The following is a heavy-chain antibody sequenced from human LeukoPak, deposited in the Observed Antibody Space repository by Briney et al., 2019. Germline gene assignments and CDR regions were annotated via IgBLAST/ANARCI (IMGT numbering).Heavy chain of an antibody. CDR2: ISSSGSTI. CDR3: AAGRDGYNQAYYYYYGMDV. Sequence: GGSLRLSCAASGFTFRDYYMSWIRQAPGKGLEWVSYISSSGSTIYYADSVKGRFTISRDNAKNSLYLQMNSLRAEDTAVYYCAAGRDGYNQAYYYYYGMDVWGQGTTVTVSS. V-gene: IGHV3-11*01. J-gene: IGHJ6*02. D-gene: IGHD5-24*01. CDR1: GFTFRDYY.